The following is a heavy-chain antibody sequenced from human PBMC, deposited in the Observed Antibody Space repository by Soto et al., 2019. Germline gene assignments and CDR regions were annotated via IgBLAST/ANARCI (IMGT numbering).Heavy chain of an antibody. V-gene: IGHV3-48*02. J-gene: IGHJ4*02. Sequence: GGSLRLSCAASGFTFSSYSMNWVRQAPGKGLEWVSYISSSSSTIYYADSVKGRFTISRDNAKNSLYLQMNSLRDEDTAVYYCATQAIAVAEFDYWGRGTLVTVSS. D-gene: IGHD6-19*01. CDR2: ISSSSSTI. CDR3: ATQAIAVAEFDY. CDR1: GFTFSSYS.